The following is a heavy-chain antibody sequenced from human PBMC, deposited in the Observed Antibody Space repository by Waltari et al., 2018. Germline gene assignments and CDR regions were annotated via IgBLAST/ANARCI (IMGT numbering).Heavy chain of an antibody. CDR2: IIPILGIA. CDR1: GGTFSSYA. Sequence: QVQLVQSGAEVKKPGSSVKVSCKASGGTFSSYAISWVRQAPGQGLEWMGGIIPILGIANYAQKFQGRVTITADKSTSTAYMELSSLRSEDTAVYYCARMRRPGYYDSSHDYWGQGTLVTVSS. V-gene: IGHV1-69*10. J-gene: IGHJ4*02. CDR3: ARMRRPGYYDSSHDY. D-gene: IGHD3-22*01.